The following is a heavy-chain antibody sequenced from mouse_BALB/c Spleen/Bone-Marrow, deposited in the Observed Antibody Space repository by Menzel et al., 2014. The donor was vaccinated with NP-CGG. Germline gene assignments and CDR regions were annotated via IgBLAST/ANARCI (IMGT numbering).Heavy chain of an antibody. CDR1: GYTFTSYV. CDR2: INPYNDGT. J-gene: IGHJ3*01. CDR3: GRDYYGSTSFAY. V-gene: IGHV1-14*01. Sequence: VQLQQSGPELVKPRTSVRMSCKASGYTFTSYVMHWVKQKPGQGLEWIGYINPYNDGTKYNEKFKGKATLTSDKSSSTAYMELSSLTSEDSAVYLCGRDYYGSTSFAYWGQGTLVTVSA. D-gene: IGHD1-1*01.